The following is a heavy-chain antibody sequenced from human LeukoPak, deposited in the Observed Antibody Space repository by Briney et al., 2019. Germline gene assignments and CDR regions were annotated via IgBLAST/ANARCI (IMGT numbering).Heavy chain of an antibody. J-gene: IGHJ6*03. CDR2: IYSDNT. Sequence: GGSLRLSCTVSGFTVSSNSMSWVRQAPGKGLEWVSFIYSDNTHYSDSVKGRFTISRDNSKNTLYLQMNSLRAEDTAVYYCARVSQKEWLLYLLYYYMDVWGKGTTVTVSS. CDR1: GFTVSSNS. V-gene: IGHV3-53*01. CDR3: ARVSQKEWLLYLLYYYMDV. D-gene: IGHD3-3*01.